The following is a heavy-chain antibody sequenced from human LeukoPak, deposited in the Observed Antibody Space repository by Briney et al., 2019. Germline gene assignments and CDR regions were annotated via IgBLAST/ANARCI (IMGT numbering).Heavy chain of an antibody. CDR3: ARGGDDHAFDI. D-gene: IGHD3-10*01. V-gene: IGHV1-46*01. CDR2: ISPSAGST. CDR1: GYTFTRYH. J-gene: IGHJ3*02. Sequence: ASVKVSCKASGYTFTRYHMHWVRQAPGQGLEWMGIISPSAGSTSYAQKFQGRVTMTRDTSTSTVYMELSSLRSEDTAVYYCARGGDDHAFDIWGQGTMVTVSS.